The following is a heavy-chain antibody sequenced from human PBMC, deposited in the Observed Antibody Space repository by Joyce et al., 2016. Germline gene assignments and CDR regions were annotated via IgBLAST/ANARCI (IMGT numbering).Heavy chain of an antibody. CDR1: GYTFITYY. Sequence: QVQLVQSGPEVEKPGASVKVSCKASGYTFITYYIHWVRQAPGQGPEWMAMINPSGGTTTSAQKFQGRLLVTRDTSTNTVYMQLSSLQSEDTAVYYCAREIVPPGATRPLLHWGQGTLVTVSS. D-gene: IGHD2-15*01. J-gene: IGHJ4*02. V-gene: IGHV1-46*01. CDR3: AREIVPPGATRPLLH. CDR2: INPSGGTT.